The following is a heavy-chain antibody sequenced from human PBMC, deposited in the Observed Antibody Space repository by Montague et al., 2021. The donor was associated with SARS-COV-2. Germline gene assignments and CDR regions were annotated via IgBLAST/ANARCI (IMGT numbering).Heavy chain of an antibody. CDR2: INHSGTT. CDR1: GGSFSGYY. J-gene: IGHJ4*02. CDR3: ARWDPQTLTLIGLRGKSASDY. V-gene: IGHV4-34*01. D-gene: IGHD4-23*01. Sequence: SETLSLTCAVYGGSFSGYYWTWIRQSPGKGLEWIAEINHSGTTNYNFNPSLRSRVTISVDTSESQFSLKLSSVTAADTGVYYCARWDPQTLTLIGLRGKSASDYWGQGTLVTVCS.